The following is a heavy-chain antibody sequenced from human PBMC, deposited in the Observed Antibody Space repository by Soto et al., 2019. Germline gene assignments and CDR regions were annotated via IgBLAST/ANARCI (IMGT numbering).Heavy chain of an antibody. J-gene: IGHJ6*02. V-gene: IGHV4-34*01. Sequence: PSETLSLTCAVYGGSFSGYYWSWIRQPPGKGLEWIGEINHSGSTNYNPSLKSRVTISVDTSKNQFSLKLSSVTAADTAVYYCARFIAAAGYYYYGMDVWGQGTTVTVSS. CDR2: INHSGST. CDR1: GGSFSGYY. CDR3: ARFIAAAGYYYYGMDV. D-gene: IGHD6-13*01.